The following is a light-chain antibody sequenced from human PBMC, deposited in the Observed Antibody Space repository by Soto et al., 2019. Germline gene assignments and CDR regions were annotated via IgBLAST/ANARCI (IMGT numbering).Light chain of an antibody. CDR2: GNN. Sequence: QSVLTQPPAVSGAPGQRVTISCTGSSSNIGAGYDVHWYQRLPGTAPKVLIYGNNNRPSGVPDRFSGFKSGTSASLASTGLQAEDEADYYCQSYDSSLSGSYVFGTGTKLTVL. CDR3: QSYDSSLSGSYV. J-gene: IGLJ1*01. CDR1: SSNIGAGYD. V-gene: IGLV1-40*01.